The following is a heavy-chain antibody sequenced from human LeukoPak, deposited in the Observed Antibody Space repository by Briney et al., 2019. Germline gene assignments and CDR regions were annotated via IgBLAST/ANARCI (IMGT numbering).Heavy chain of an antibody. Sequence: GGSLRLSCAASGFTFSSYWMTWVRQAPGKGLEWVASIKQDESEKNYVDSVKGRFTISRDNAKNSLYLQMNSLRAEDTAVYYCARDQGWEGNVRLLGFFDFWGQGTLVTVSS. J-gene: IGHJ4*02. V-gene: IGHV3-7*05. CDR2: IKQDESEK. CDR3: ARDQGWEGNVRLLGFFDF. D-gene: IGHD6-19*01. CDR1: GFTFSSYW.